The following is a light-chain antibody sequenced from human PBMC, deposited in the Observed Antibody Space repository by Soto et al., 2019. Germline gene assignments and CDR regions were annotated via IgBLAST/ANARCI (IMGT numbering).Light chain of an antibody. CDR3: HQRLSWPIT. CDR1: QSVSGQ. Sequence: EIALTQSPATLSLSPGERATLSCRASQSVSGQFAWYQQKPGQAPRLLIYDTFNRATGIPARFSGSGSGTDFTLTIGSLEPEDFAVYYCHQRLSWPITFGQGTRLEIK. V-gene: IGKV3-11*01. J-gene: IGKJ5*01. CDR2: DTF.